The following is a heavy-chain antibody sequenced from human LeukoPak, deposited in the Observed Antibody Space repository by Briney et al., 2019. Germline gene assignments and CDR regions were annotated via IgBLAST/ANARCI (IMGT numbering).Heavy chain of an antibody. D-gene: IGHD6-13*01. CDR3: AREDSSSWSPIHFDY. Sequence: GGSLRLSCAASGFTFSSYSMNWVRQAPGKGLEWVSYIGSSSSTIYYADSVKGRFTISRDNAKNSLYLQMNSLRAEDTAVYYCAREDSSSWSPIHFDYWGQGTLVTVSS. V-gene: IGHV3-48*01. CDR1: GFTFSSYS. CDR2: IGSSSSTI. J-gene: IGHJ4*02.